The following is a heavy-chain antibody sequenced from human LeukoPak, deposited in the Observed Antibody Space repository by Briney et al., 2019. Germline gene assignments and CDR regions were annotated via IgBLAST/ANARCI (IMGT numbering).Heavy chain of an antibody. CDR2: IIPILGIA. D-gene: IGHD2-2*01. Sequence: SVKVSCKASGGTFSSYAISWVRQAPGQGLEWMGRIIPILGIANYAQKFQERVTITRDMSTSTAYMELSSLRSEDTAVYYCAAGVQYAFDYWGQGTLVTVSS. J-gene: IGHJ4*02. CDR3: AAGVQYAFDY. V-gene: IGHV1-69*04. CDR1: GGTFSSYA.